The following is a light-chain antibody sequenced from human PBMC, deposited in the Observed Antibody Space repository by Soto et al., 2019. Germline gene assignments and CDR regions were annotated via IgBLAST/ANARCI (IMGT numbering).Light chain of an antibody. Sequence: QSALAQPASVSGSPGQSITISCTGTSIDVGGYNYVSWYQQHPGKAPKLMIYEVSDRPSGVSNRFSGSKSGDTASLTISGLQAEDEADYYCSSYTSSSTDVFGTGTKLPVL. V-gene: IGLV2-14*01. CDR1: SIDVGGYNY. CDR3: SSYTSSSTDV. J-gene: IGLJ1*01. CDR2: EVS.